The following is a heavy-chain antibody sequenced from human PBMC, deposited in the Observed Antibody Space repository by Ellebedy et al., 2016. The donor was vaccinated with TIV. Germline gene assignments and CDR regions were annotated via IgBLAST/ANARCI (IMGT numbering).Heavy chain of an antibody. CDR2: IYYSGST. Sequence: MPSETLSLTCTASGGSISPYYWSWIRQPPGKGLEWIGYIYYSGSTKYNPSLKTRLTLSADPSKNQVSLILSTVTAADTAVYYCAREPYDFWSGYGGYFDFWGPGSLVTVSS. CDR1: GGSISPYY. D-gene: IGHD3-3*01. J-gene: IGHJ4*02. CDR3: AREPYDFWSGYGGYFDF. V-gene: IGHV4-59*01.